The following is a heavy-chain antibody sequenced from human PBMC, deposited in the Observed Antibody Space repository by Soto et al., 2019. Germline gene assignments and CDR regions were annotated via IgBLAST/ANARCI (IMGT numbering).Heavy chain of an antibody. Sequence: EVQLVESGGGLVQPGGSLRLSCAASGFTFSDHYMDWVRQAPGKGLEWVGRTRNKANSYTTEYAASVKGRFTISRDDSKNSLYLQMNSLKTEDTAVYYCARDGYKGIHAFDIWGQGTMVTVSS. V-gene: IGHV3-72*01. J-gene: IGHJ3*02. D-gene: IGHD5-12*01. CDR2: TRNKANSYTT. CDR1: GFTFSDHY. CDR3: ARDGYKGIHAFDI.